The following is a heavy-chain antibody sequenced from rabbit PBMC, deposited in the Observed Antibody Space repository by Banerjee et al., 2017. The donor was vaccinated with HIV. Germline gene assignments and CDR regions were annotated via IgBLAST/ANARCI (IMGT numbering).Heavy chain of an antibody. CDR3: ARGRWYYGMDL. V-gene: IGHV1S40*01. Sequence: QSLEESGGDLVKPGASLTLTCTASGFSFTSSYYMCWVRQAPGKGLEWIACIDADNSGSTYYASWAKGRFTISKTSSTTVTLQMTSLTAADTATYFCARGRWYYGMDLWGPGTLVTVS. CDR1: GFSFTSSYY. J-gene: IGHJ6*01. CDR2: IDADNSGST.